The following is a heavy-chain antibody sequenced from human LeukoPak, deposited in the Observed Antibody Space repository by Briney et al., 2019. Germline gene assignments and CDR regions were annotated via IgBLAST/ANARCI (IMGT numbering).Heavy chain of an antibody. V-gene: IGHV4-31*03. D-gene: IGHD6-19*01. J-gene: IGHJ5*02. CDR2: IYYSGST. CDR3: ARFVYQWLGRDWLDP. Sequence: SETLSLTCTVSGGSISSGGYYWSWIRQHPGKGLEWIGYIYYSGSTYYNPSLKSRVTISVDTSKNQFSLKLSSVTAADTAVYYCARFVYQWLGRDWLDPWGQGTLVTVSS. CDR1: GGSISSGGYY.